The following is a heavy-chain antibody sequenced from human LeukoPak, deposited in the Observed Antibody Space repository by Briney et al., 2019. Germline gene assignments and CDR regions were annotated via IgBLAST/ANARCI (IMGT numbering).Heavy chain of an antibody. CDR2: IWYDGSNK. CDR1: GFTFSSYG. CDR3: ARETDYGGNSPNFDY. D-gene: IGHD4-23*01. J-gene: IGHJ4*02. V-gene: IGHV3-33*01. Sequence: PGRSLRLSCAASGFTFSSYGMHWVRQAPGKGLEWVAVIWYDGSNKYYADSVKGRFTISRDNSKNTLYLQMNSLRAEDTAVYYCARETDYGGNSPNFDYWGQGTLVTVSS.